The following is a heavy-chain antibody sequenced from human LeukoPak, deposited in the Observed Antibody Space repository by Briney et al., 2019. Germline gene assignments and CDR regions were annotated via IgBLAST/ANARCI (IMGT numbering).Heavy chain of an antibody. J-gene: IGHJ3*02. D-gene: IGHD2-15*01. CDR3: ARAPFQSNSRYCSGGSCDAFDI. CDR2: IYHSGST. V-gene: IGHV4-38-2*02. CDR1: GYSISSAYY. Sequence: SETLSLTCTVSGYSISSAYYWGWIRQPPGKGLEWIGSIYHSGSTYYNPSLKSRVTISVDTSKNQFSLNLSSVTAADTAVYYCARAPFQSNSRYCSGGSCDAFDIWGQGTMVTVSS.